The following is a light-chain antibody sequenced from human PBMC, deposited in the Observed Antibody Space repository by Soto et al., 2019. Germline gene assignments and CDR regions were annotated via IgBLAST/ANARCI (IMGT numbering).Light chain of an antibody. CDR3: HHYGSSPPYT. V-gene: IGKV3-20*01. Sequence: EIVLTQSPGTLSLSPGERATLSCRASQSVSSRYLAWYQQKPGQPPRLLIYGASSRATGIPDRFSGSGSGTDFTLTISRLEPEDFTVYYCHHYGSSPPYTFGQGTKVEIK. CDR2: GAS. CDR1: QSVSSRY. J-gene: IGKJ2*01.